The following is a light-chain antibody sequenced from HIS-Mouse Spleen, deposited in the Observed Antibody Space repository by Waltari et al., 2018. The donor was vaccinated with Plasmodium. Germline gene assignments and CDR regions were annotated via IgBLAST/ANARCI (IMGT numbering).Light chain of an antibody. V-gene: IGLV1-44*01. J-gene: IGLJ2*01. CDR1: SSNIGSNT. CDR3: AAWDDSLNGVV. CDR2: SNN. Sequence: QSVLTQPPSASGTPGQRVTISCSGSSSNIGSNTVNWYQQLPGTAPKPLIYSNNQRPSGVPARSSGSKSGASASLAISGLQSEDEADYYCAAWDDSLNGVVFGGGTKLTVL.